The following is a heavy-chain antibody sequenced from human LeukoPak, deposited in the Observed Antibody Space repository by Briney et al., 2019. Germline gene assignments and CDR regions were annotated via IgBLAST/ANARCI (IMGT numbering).Heavy chain of an antibody. Sequence: SETLSLTCAVYGGSFSGYYWSWIRQPPGKGLEWIGEINHSGSTNYNPSLKSRVTISVDTSKNQFSLKLSSVTAADTAVYYCARVGLGAANCSGSSCYYYYYGMDVWGKGTTVTVSS. CDR1: GGSFSGYY. J-gene: IGHJ6*04. CDR3: ARVGLGAANCSGSSCYYYYYGMDV. D-gene: IGHD2-15*01. V-gene: IGHV4-34*01. CDR2: INHSGST.